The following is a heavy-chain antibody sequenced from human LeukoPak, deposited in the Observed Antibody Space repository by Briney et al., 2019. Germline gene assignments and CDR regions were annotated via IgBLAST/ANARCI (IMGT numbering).Heavy chain of an antibody. V-gene: IGHV3-21*01. D-gene: IGHD2-8*01. J-gene: IGHJ6*04. CDR1: GFTFSSYS. Sequence: GGSLRLSCAASGFTFSSYSMNWVRQAPGKGLEWVSSISSSSSYIYYADSVKGRFTISRDNAKNSLYLQMNSLRAEDTAVYYCARVGVLDDYYYGMDVWGKGTTVTVSS. CDR2: ISSSSSYI. CDR3: ARVGVLDDYYYGMDV.